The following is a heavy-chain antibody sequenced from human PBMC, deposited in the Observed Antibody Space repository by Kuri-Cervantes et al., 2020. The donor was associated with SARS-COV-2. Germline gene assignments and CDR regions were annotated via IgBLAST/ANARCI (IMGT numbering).Heavy chain of an antibody. Sequence: ETLSLTCAASGFTFGSYAMSWVRQAPGKGLEWVSAISGSGGSTYYADSVKGRFTISRDNSKNTLYLQMNSLRAEDTAVYYCARGSMVRGVRVFVTPDYWGQGTLVTVSS. CDR1: GFTFGSYA. V-gene: IGHV3-23*01. J-gene: IGHJ4*02. D-gene: IGHD3-10*01. CDR2: ISGSGGST. CDR3: ARGSMVRGVRVFVTPDY.